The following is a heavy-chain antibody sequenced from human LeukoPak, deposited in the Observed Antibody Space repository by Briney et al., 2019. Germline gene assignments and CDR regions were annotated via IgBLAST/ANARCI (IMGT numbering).Heavy chain of an antibody. CDR2: IYSGGST. CDR1: GFTVSSNY. D-gene: IGHD1-14*01. J-gene: IGHJ4*02. V-gene: IGHV3-66*01. Sequence: PGGSLRLSCAASGFTVSSNYMSWVRQAPGKGLEWVSVIYSGGSTYYADSVKGRFTISRDNSKNTLYLQMNSLRAEDTAVYYCARSPESENFDYWGQGTLVTVSS. CDR3: ARSPESENFDY.